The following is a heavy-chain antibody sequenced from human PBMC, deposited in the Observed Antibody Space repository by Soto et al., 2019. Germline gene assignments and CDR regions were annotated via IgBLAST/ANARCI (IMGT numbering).Heavy chain of an antibody. J-gene: IGHJ4*02. D-gene: IGHD2-21*02. CDR3: TRQRGDKNQVTDY. CDR2: IRSKANSYAT. CDR1: GFTFSGSA. V-gene: IGHV3-73*01. Sequence: GGSLRLSCAASGFTFSGSAMHWVRQASGKGLEWVGRIRSKANSYATAYAASVKGRFTISRDDSKNTAYLQMNSLKTEDTAVYYCTRQRGDKNQVTDYWGQGTLVTVSS.